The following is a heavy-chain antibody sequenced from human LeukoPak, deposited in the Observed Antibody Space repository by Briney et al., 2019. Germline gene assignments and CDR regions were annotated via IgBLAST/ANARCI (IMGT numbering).Heavy chain of an antibody. CDR3: TTGLEAFDFDY. CDR1: GFTFSNAW. V-gene: IGHV3-15*01. D-gene: IGHD1-1*01. J-gene: IGHJ4*02. CDR2: AKSKTDGGTT. Sequence: GSLRLSCAASGFTFSNAWMSWVRQAPGKGLEWVGRAKSKTDGGTTDYAAPVKGRFTISRDDSKNTLYLQMSSLKAEDTAVYYCTTGLEAFDFDYWGQGTLVTVSS.